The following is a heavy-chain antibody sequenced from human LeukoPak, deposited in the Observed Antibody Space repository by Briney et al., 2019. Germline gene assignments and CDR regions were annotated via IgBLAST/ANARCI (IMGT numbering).Heavy chain of an antibody. V-gene: IGHV4-61*02. CDR2: IYTSGST. CDR3: ARIPYYYYYMDV. CDR1: GGSISSGSYY. J-gene: IGHJ6*03. Sequence: SQTLSLTCTVSGGSISSGSYYWSWIRQPAGKGLEWIGRIYTSGSTNYNPSLKSRVTMSVDTSKNQFSLKLSSVTAADTAVYYCARIPYYYYYMDVWGKGTTVTVCS.